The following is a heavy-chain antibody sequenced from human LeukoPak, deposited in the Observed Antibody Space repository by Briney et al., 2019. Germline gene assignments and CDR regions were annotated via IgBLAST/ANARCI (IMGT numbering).Heavy chain of an antibody. D-gene: IGHD6-13*01. CDR2: ISDDGTTK. CDR3: AKEGAAGGKMQYCFDY. J-gene: IGHJ4*02. CDR1: GFTFSSYG. V-gene: IGHV3-30*18. Sequence: GGSLRLSCAASGFTFSSYGMHWARQAPGKALECVAVISDDGTTKYYADSVKGRFTISRDNSKNTLYLEMNSLRAEDTAVYYCAKEGAAGGKMQYCFDYWGQGTLVTVSS.